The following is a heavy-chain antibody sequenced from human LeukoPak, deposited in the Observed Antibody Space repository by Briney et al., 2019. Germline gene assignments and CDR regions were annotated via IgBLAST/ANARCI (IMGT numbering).Heavy chain of an antibody. D-gene: IGHD1-26*01. CDR1: GFTLSNAW. CDR3: AKVASGSYYNWPFDY. V-gene: IGHV3-15*01. Sequence: CXASGFTLSNAWMNWVRQAPGKGLEWVGLIKSKTNGETRDYAAPVKGRFTISRDDSDNTLYLQMNSLKNEDTAVYYXAKVASGSYYNWPFDYWGQGTLVTVSS. CDR2: IKSKTNGETR. J-gene: IGHJ4*02.